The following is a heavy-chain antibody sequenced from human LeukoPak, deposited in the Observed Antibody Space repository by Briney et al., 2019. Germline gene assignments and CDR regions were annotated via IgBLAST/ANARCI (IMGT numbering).Heavy chain of an antibody. CDR3: TTGAMIVS. J-gene: IGHJ5*02. CDR2: ISGSGGST. CDR1: GFTFSSYG. Sequence: GGSLRLSCAASGFTFSSYGMSWVRQAPGKGLEWVSAISGSGGSTYYADSVKGRFTISRDNSKNTLSLQMTSLKAEDTAVYYCTTGAMIVSWGQGTLVTVSS. V-gene: IGHV3-23*01. D-gene: IGHD3-22*01.